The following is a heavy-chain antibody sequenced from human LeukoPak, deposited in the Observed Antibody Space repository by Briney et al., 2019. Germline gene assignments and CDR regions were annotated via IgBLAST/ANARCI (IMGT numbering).Heavy chain of an antibody. V-gene: IGHV4-4*09. CDR3: ARGNSGSYYLDYYYYYMDV. J-gene: IGHJ6*03. CDR2: INTNGRT. D-gene: IGHD1-26*01. Sequence: PSETLSLTCAVSGGSIRDYQWSWIRQPPGKGLEWIGHINTNGRTDYNPSLKSRVTMSVDTSKNQFSLKLSSVTAADTAVYYCARGNSGSYYLDYYYYYMDVWGKGTTVTVSS. CDR1: GGSIRDYQ.